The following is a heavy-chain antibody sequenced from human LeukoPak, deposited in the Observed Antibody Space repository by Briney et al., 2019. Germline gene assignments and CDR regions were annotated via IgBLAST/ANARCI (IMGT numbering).Heavy chain of an antibody. CDR2: INHSGST. V-gene: IGHV4-34*01. CDR3: ARGRGAVAGTGRQTKALFDY. Sequence: PSETLSLTCAFYGGSFSVYYWSWIRQPPARGWEGIGEINHSGSTNYNPSLKSRVTISVDTSKNQFSLKLSSVTAADTAVYYCARGRGAVAGTGRQTKALFDYWGQGTLVTVSS. J-gene: IGHJ4*02. CDR1: GGSFSVYY. D-gene: IGHD6-19*01.